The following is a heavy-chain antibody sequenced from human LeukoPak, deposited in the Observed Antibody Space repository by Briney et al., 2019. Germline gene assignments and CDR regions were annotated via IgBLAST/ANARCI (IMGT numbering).Heavy chain of an antibody. J-gene: IGHJ4*02. CDR1: GGSFSGYY. V-gene: IGHV4-34*01. D-gene: IGHD2-2*01. Sequence: SETLSLTCAVYGGSFSGYYWSRIRQPPGKGLEWIGEINHSGSTNYNPSLKSRVTISVDTSKNQFSLKLSSVTAADTAVYYCARAGGGYCSSTSCFSFFDYWGQGTLVTVSS. CDR3: ARAGGGYCSSTSCFSFFDY. CDR2: INHSGST.